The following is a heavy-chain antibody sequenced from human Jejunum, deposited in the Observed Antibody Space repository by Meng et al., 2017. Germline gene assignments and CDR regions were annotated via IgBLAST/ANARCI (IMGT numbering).Heavy chain of an antibody. J-gene: IGHJ4*02. Sequence: ESLKISCKTSGYSFSNYWIGWVRQMPGKGLEWMGIISPGDSDTKYSPSFQGQVTISADKSISTAYLQWSSLKASDTAMYYCAKLGYCSGHTCYSHVDCWGRGTVVTVSS. CDR2: ISPGDSDT. D-gene: IGHD2-15*01. CDR3: AKLGYCSGHTCYSHVDC. V-gene: IGHV5-51*01. CDR1: GYSFSNYW.